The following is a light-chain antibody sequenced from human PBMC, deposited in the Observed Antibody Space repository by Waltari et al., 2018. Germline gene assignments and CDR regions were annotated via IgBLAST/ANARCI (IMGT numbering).Light chain of an antibody. CDR3: QQSRNIPYT. Sequence: DIQMTQSPSSLSASVADRVTTTCRASHNISSGYNWYQQKPGKAPKLLLYDATTLQSGVPSRFSGSGSGTDFTLTIGSLQPEDFATYYCQQSRNIPYTFGQGTKLDIK. CDR2: DAT. V-gene: IGKV1-39*01. J-gene: IGKJ2*01. CDR1: HNISSG.